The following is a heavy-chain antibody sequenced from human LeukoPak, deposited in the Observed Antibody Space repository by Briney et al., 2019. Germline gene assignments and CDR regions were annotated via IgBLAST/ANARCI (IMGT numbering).Heavy chain of an antibody. V-gene: IGHV3-23*01. J-gene: IGHJ5*02. Sequence: GGSLRLSCAASGFTFSSYGMSWVRQAPGKGLEWVSGIGTSGVTTYYADSVKGRFTISRDNSRNTLYLQVNSLRAEDTAAYYCVKVTSDHWGQGTLVTVSS. CDR3: VKVTSDH. CDR1: GFTFSSYG. CDR2: IGTSGVTT.